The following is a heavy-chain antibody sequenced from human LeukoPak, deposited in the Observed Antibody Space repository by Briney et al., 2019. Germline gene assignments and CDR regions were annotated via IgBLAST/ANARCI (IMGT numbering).Heavy chain of an antibody. J-gene: IGHJ4*02. CDR3: ARVLIDYYGSGSYFFDY. CDR1: GFTFSDYY. D-gene: IGHD3-10*01. CDR2: ISSSGSTI. Sequence: GGSLRLSCAASGFTFSDYYMSWIRQAPGKGLEGVSYISSSGSTIYYADSVKGRFTISRDNAKNSLYLQMNSLRAEDTAVYYCARVLIDYYGSGSYFFDYWGQGTLVTVSS. V-gene: IGHV3-11*01.